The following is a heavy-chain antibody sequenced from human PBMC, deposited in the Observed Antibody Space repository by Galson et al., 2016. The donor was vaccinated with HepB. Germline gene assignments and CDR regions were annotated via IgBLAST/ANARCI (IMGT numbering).Heavy chain of an antibody. CDR2: IYPGDSDI. CDR1: GYSFTHYW. CDR3: ARGGYCGGGTGHAGFDP. V-gene: IGHV5-51*01. D-gene: IGHD2-15*01. Sequence: QSGAEVKKPGGSLKISCKGSGYSFTHYWIAWVRQMPGKGLEWMGLIYPGDSDIKYSPSFQGQVTISADKSTNIAYLQWSSLKASDTAINYCARGGYCGGGTGHAGFDPWGQGTLVTVSS. J-gene: IGHJ5*02.